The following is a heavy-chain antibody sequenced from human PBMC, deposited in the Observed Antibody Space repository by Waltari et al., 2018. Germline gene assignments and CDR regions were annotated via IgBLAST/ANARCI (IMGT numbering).Heavy chain of an antibody. D-gene: IGHD3-22*01. J-gene: IGHJ4*02. CDR3: ARVEDDSSGYFAFDY. V-gene: IGHV3-33*01. CDR1: GFTFSSYG. Sequence: QVQLVASGGGVVQPGRSLRLSCAASGFTFSSYGMHWFRQAPGKGLEWVAVRWYDGSNKDYADSVKGRFTISRDNSKNTLYLQMNSLRAEDTAVYYCARVEDDSSGYFAFDYWGQGTLVTVSS. CDR2: RWYDGSNK.